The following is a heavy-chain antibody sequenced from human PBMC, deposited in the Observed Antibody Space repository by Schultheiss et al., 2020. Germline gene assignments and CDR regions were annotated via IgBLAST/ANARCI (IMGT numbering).Heavy chain of an antibody. CDR3: ARDASGGYGSPYDY. J-gene: IGHJ4*02. D-gene: IGHD5-12*01. V-gene: IGHV1-69*01. CDR1: GGTFSSYA. Sequence: YVTVSGKASGGTFSSYAISWVRQAPGQGLEWMGGIIPIFGTANYAQKFQGRVTITADESTSTAYMELSSLRSEDTAVYYCARDASGGYGSPYDYWGQGTLVTVSS. CDR2: IIPIFGTA.